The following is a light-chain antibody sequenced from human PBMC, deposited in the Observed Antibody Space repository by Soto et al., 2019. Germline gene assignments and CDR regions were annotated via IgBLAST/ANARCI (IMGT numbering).Light chain of an antibody. J-gene: IGKJ1*01. CDR1: QSISSW. CDR3: QQYNSYSWT. Sequence: DIHVTQSPCTLSASVGDRFTITCWASQSISSWLAWYQQKPGKAPKLLIYKASNLESGVPSRFSGSGSGTEFTLTISSLQPDDFATYYCQQYNSYSWTFGQVTKV. V-gene: IGKV1-5*03. CDR2: KAS.